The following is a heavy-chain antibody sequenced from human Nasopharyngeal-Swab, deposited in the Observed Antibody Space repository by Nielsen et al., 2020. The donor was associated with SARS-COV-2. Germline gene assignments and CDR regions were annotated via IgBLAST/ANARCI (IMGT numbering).Heavy chain of an antibody. CDR3: ARARDRVTIFGVVRDWFDP. D-gene: IGHD3-3*01. CDR2: IYHSGST. V-gene: IGHV4-38-2*02. Sequence: SETLSLTCTVSGYSISSGYYWGWIRQPPGKGLEWIGNIYHSGSTFYNPSLKSRATISVDTSKNQFSLKLSSVTAADTAVYYCARARDRVTIFGVVRDWFDPWGQGTLVTASS. CDR1: GYSISSGYY. J-gene: IGHJ5*02.